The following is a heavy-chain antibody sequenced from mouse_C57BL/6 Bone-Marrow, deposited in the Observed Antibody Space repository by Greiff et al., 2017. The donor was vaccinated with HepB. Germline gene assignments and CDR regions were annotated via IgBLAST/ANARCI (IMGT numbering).Heavy chain of an antibody. V-gene: IGHV1-81*01. CDR2: IYPRSGNT. D-gene: IGHD1-1*01. J-gene: IGHJ1*03. CDR3: ASYYYGSSPSWYFDV. Sequence: QVQLTQSGAELARPGASVKLSCKASGYTFTSYGISWVKQRTGQGLEWIGEIYPRSGNTYYNEKFKGKATLTADKSSSTAYMELRSLTSEDSAVYFCASYYYGSSPSWYFDVWGTGTTVTVSS. CDR1: GYTFTSYG.